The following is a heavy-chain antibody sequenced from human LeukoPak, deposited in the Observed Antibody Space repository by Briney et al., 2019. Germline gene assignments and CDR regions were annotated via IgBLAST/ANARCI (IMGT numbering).Heavy chain of an antibody. D-gene: IGHD1-26*01. J-gene: IGHJ4*02. CDR3: ARSFMGAPADY. Sequence: PSETLSLTCTVSGGSISSGSYYWSWIRQPAGKGLEWIGRIYTSGSTNYNPSLKSLVTISVDTSKNQFSLKLSSVTAADTAVYYCARSFMGAPADYWGQGTLVTVSS. CDR1: GGSISSGSYY. CDR2: IYTSGST. V-gene: IGHV4-61*02.